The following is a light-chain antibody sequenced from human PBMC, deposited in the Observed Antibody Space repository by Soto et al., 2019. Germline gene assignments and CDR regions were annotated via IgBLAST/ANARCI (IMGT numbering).Light chain of an antibody. J-gene: IGLJ2*01. Sequence: QSVLTQPPSASGTPGQRVPISCSGSRSNIGSNTVNWYQQLPGTAPKLLIYSNNQRPSGVPDRFSGSKSGTSASLAISGLQSEDEADYYCAAWDDSLNGPVFGGGTKVTVL. V-gene: IGLV1-44*01. CDR1: RSNIGSNT. CDR3: AAWDDSLNGPV. CDR2: SNN.